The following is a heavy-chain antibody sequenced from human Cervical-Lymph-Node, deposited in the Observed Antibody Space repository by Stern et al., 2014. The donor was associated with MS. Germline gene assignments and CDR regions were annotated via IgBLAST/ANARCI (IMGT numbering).Heavy chain of an antibody. CDR3: ARYSSNIAVAGTDFFDY. CDR1: GYSFTSYW. CDR2: IYPGDSDT. V-gene: IGHV5-51*01. J-gene: IGHJ4*02. D-gene: IGHD6-19*01. Sequence: EVQLVESGAEVKKPGESLKISCKGSGYSFTSYWIGWVRQMPGKGLEWMGIIYPGDSDTRYSPSFQGQVTISADKSISTAYLQWSSLKASDTAMYYCARYSSNIAVAGTDFFDYWGQGTLVTVSS.